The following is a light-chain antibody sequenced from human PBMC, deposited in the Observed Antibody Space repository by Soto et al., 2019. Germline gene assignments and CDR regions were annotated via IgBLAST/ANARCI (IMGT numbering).Light chain of an antibody. V-gene: IGKV3-15*01. J-gene: IGKJ1*01. CDR3: QQYNNWPPWT. CDR2: GAS. CDR1: QSVSSN. Sequence: EIVMTQSPATLSVSPGERATLSCRASQSVSSNLAWYQQKPGQAPRLLIYGASTRATGIPARFSGSGSGTECTHTISSLQSEDFAVYYCQQYNNWPPWTFGQRTKVEIK.